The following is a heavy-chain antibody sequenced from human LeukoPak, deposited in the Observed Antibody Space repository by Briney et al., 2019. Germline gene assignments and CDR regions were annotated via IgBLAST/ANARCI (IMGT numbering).Heavy chain of an antibody. Sequence: GRSLRLSCAASGFTFSSYGMHWVRQAPGKGLEWVAVISYDGSNKYYADSVKGRFTISRDNSKNTLYLQMNSLRAEDTAVYYCARETSGGYYYYGMDVWGQGTTVTVSS. D-gene: IGHD6-19*01. V-gene: IGHV3-30*03. J-gene: IGHJ6*02. CDR2: ISYDGSNK. CDR3: ARETSGGYYYYGMDV. CDR1: GFTFSSYG.